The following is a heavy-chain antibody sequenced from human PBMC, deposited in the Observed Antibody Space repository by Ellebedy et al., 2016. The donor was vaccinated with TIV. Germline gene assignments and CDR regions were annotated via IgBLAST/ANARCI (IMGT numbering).Heavy chain of an antibody. CDR3: ARDPADY. J-gene: IGHJ4*02. CDR2: ISTSGYTK. V-gene: IGHV3-48*02. CDR1: GFTFSSYD. Sequence: GGSLRLSCAASGFTFSSYDMNWVRQAPGKGPEWVSHISTSGYTKYYAESVKGRFTISRDNAKNSLYLQMNSLRDEDTAVYYCARDPADYWGQGTLVTVSS.